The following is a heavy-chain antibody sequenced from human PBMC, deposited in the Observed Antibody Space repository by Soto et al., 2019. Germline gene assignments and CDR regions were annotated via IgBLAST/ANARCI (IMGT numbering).Heavy chain of an antibody. CDR1: RGSINSYY. Sequence: SETLSLTCTVSRGSINSYYWSWIPQPPGKGLEWIGYIYYSGSTNYNPSLKSPVTISVDASKNQFSLKLRSVTPADTAVYYWARATVTTQLFDSCGEGTLGTVSS. CDR3: ARATVTTQLFDS. J-gene: IGHJ4*02. D-gene: IGHD4-17*01. V-gene: IGHV4-59*01. CDR2: IYYSGST.